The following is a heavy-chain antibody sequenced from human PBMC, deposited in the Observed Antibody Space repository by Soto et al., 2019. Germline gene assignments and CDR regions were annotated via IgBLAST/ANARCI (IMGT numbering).Heavy chain of an antibody. Sequence: EVQLLESGGGLVQPGGSLRLSCAASGFTFSSYAMSWVRQAPGKGLEWVSGISGSGGSTYYADSVKGRFTISRDNSKNKLYLQTSGLRAEDTALYDCAKERGYSDGYDAKDVWCQGTTVTVSS. J-gene: IGHJ6*02. V-gene: IGHV3-23*01. CDR2: ISGSGGST. CDR3: AKERGYSDGYDAKDV. CDR1: GFTFSSYA. D-gene: IGHD5-18*01.